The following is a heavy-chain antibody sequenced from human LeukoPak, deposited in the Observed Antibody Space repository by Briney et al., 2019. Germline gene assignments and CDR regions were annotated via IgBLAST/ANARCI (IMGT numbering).Heavy chain of an antibody. CDR2: FDPEDGET. V-gene: IGHV1-24*01. Sequence: GASVKVSCKVSGYTLTELSMHWVRQAPGKGLEWMGGFDPEDGETIYAQKFQGRVTMTEDTSTDTAYMELSSLRSEDTDVYYCATPGGMATITGDAFDIWGQGTMVTVSS. D-gene: IGHD5-24*01. CDR1: GYTLTELS. J-gene: IGHJ3*02. CDR3: ATPGGMATITGDAFDI.